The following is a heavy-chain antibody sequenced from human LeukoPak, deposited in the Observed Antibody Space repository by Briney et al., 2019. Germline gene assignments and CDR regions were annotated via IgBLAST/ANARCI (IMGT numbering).Heavy chain of an antibody. D-gene: IGHD6-6*01. CDR1: GFTFSDYY. V-gene: IGHV3-11*01. Sequence: GGSLRLSCAASGFTFSDYYMSWIRQAPGKGLEWVSYISSSGSTIYYADSVKGRFTISRDNAKNSLYLQMNSLRAEDTAVYHCARGDSGSPRHYYYYGMDVWGQGTTVTVSS. CDR2: ISSSGSTI. J-gene: IGHJ6*02. CDR3: ARGDSGSPRHYYYYGMDV.